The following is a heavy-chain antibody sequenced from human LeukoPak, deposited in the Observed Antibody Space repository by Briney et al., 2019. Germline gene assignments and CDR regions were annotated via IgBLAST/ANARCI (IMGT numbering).Heavy chain of an antibody. V-gene: IGHV4-39*07. CDR3: ARDLLLSRGSTVVSPGAFDI. Sequence: SETLSLTCTVSGGSISSSSYYWGWIRQPPGKGLEWIGSIYYSGSTYYNPSLKSRVTISVDTSKNQFSLKLSSVTAADTAVYYCARDLLLSRGSTVVSPGAFDIWGQGTMVTVSS. J-gene: IGHJ3*02. CDR1: GGSISSSSYY. D-gene: IGHD4-23*01. CDR2: IYYSGST.